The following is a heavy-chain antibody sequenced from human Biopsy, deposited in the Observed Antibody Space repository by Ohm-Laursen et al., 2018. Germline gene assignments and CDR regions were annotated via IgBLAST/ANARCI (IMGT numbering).Heavy chain of an antibody. J-gene: IGHJ3*02. D-gene: IGHD5-24*01. CDR1: GFNFDDFA. V-gene: IGHV3-9*01. CDR2: ISWNSGRI. Sequence: SLRLSCTATGFNFDDFAMHWVRQTPGKGLGWVSGISWNSGRIAYADSVKGRFTISRDNAKNSLYLQMNSLRAEDTALYYCAKGQAPDGYNYAFDIWGQGTMLTVSS. CDR3: AKGQAPDGYNYAFDI.